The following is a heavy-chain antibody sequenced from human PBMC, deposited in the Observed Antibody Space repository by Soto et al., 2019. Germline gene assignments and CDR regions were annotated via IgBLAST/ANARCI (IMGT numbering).Heavy chain of an antibody. CDR1: GFTFSSYA. J-gene: IGHJ4*02. Sequence: EVQLLESGGGLVQPGGSLRLSCAASGFTFSSYAMSWVRQAPGKGLEWVSAISGSGGRTYYADSVKGRFTISRDTSKNTRYLQMNSLRAEDTAVYYCAKETIFGGTIDYWGQGTLVTVSS. CDR2: ISGSGGRT. V-gene: IGHV3-23*01. D-gene: IGHD3-3*01. CDR3: AKETIFGGTIDY.